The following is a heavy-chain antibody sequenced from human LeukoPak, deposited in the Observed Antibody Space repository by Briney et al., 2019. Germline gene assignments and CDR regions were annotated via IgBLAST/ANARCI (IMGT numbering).Heavy chain of an antibody. V-gene: IGHV1-2*06. CDR1: GYTFTSYY. CDR3: ARDLYYYDSSGDIEDY. Sequence: RASVKVSCKASGYTFTSYYMHWVRQAPGQGLEWMGRINPNSGGTNYAQKFQGRVTMTRDTSISTAYMELSRLRSDDTAVYYCARDLYYYDSSGDIEDYWGQGTLVTVSS. D-gene: IGHD3-22*01. J-gene: IGHJ4*02. CDR2: INPNSGGT.